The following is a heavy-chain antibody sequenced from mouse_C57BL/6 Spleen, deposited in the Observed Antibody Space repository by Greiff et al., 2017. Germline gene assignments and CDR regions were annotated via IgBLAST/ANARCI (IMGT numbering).Heavy chain of an antibody. CDR2: IDPSDSDT. V-gene: IGHV1-52*01. Sequence: QVQLQQPGAELVRPGSSVKLSCKASGYTFTSYWMPWVKQRPIQGLEWIGNIDPSDSDTHYNQKFKDKATLTVDKSSSTAYMQLSSLTSEDSAVYYCARSGGSSYERGYAMDYWGQGTSVTVSS. CDR3: ARSGGSSYERGYAMDY. CDR1: GYTFTSYW. J-gene: IGHJ4*01. D-gene: IGHD1-1*01.